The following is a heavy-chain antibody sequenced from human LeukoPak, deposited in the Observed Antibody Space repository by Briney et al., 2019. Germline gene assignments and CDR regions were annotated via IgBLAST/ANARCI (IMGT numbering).Heavy chain of an antibody. CDR2: INPNTGGT. D-gene: IGHD6-13*01. CDR3: ARADAYSSPTGNFDY. Sequence: ASVKVSCKASGYKFTGYYIHWVRQAPGQGLEWMGWINPNTGGTDFAENFQGRVTMTRDTSISTVYMELSSLRSEDTAVYYCARADAYSSPTGNFDYWGQGTLVTVSS. V-gene: IGHV1-2*02. J-gene: IGHJ4*02. CDR1: GYKFTGYY.